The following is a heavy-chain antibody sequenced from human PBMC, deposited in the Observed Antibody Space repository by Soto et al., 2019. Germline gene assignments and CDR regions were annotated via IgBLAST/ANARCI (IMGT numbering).Heavy chain of an antibody. D-gene: IGHD5-18*01. CDR2: ISSSSSTI. V-gene: IGHV3-48*01. CDR1: GFTVSSYS. J-gene: IGHJ4*02. Sequence: GVLRLSCAASGFTVSSYSMNWVRQAPGKGLEWVSYISSSSSTIYYADSVKGRFTISRDNAKNSLYLQMNSLRAEDTAVYYCARDSGYSYGPLDYWGQGTLVTVSS. CDR3: ARDSGYSYGPLDY.